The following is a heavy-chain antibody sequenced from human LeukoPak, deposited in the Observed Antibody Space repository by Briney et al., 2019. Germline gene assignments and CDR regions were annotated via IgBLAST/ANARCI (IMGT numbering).Heavy chain of an antibody. V-gene: IGHV3-49*04. J-gene: IGHJ4*02. CDR2: IRSKAYGGTT. Sequence: GGSLRLSCTASGFTFGDYAMSWVRQAPGKGLEWVGFIRSKAYGGTTEYAASVNGRFTISRDDSKSIAYLQMNSLKTEDTAVYYCTRATYYYDSSGYYYRGPFDYWGQGTLVTVSS. D-gene: IGHD3-22*01. CDR3: TRATYYYDSSGYYYRGPFDY. CDR1: GFTFGDYA.